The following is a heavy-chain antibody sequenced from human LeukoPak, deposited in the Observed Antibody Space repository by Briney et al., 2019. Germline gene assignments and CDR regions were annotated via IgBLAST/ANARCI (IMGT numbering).Heavy chain of an antibody. CDR1: GYTFTSYY. D-gene: IGHD3-10*01. J-gene: IGHJ4*01. CDR3: ARDAPQSTNYGSGSYYAFDC. Sequence: GASVKVFCRASGYTFTSYYMHWVRQVPGQGLEGMGIFNPSGGSTSYAKKLQGRVTMTRDTSTITVYMVLSGLRSEDTAVFYFARDAPQSTNYGSGSYYAFDCWGHGTLVTVSS. V-gene: IGHV1-46*01. CDR2: FNPSGGST.